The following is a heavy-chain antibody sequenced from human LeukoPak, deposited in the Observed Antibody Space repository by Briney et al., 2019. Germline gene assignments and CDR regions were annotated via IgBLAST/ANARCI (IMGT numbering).Heavy chain of an antibody. Sequence: GASVKVSCKASGYTFTSYDINWVRQATGQGLEWMGWMNPNSGNTGYAQKFQGRVTMTRNTSISTAYMELSSLRSEDTAVYYCARGRGAWYSSGWYGNYWGQGTLVTVSS. J-gene: IGHJ4*02. CDR1: GYTFTSYD. CDR3: ARGRGAWYSSGWYGNY. V-gene: IGHV1-8*01. CDR2: MNPNSGNT. D-gene: IGHD6-19*01.